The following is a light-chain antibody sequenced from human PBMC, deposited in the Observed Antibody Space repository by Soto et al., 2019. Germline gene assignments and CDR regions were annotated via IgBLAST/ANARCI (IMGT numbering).Light chain of an antibody. CDR1: QSVNNN. CDR2: GAS. CDR3: QKYNNWWT. V-gene: IGKV3-15*01. Sequence: EIVMTQSPATLSVSPGERASLSCRASQSVNNNLAWYQQKPGQAPRLLIYGASTRATGIPERVSGSVSGSDFSLTISSLQSEDFAIHYCQKYNNWWTFGQGNKVEIK. J-gene: IGKJ1*01.